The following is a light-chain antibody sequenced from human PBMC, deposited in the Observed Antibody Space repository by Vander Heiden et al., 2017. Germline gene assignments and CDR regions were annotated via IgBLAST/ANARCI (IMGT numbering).Light chain of an antibody. J-gene: IGKJ5*01. Sequence: IHMTQSPSSLSASVGDRVTITCQARQDISNYLNWYQQKPGKAPKLLIYDASNLETGVPSRFSGSGSGTDFTFTISSLQPEDIATYYFQQYDNLHTFGQGTRLEIK. CDR3: QQYDNLHT. CDR2: DAS. V-gene: IGKV1-33*01. CDR1: QDISNY.